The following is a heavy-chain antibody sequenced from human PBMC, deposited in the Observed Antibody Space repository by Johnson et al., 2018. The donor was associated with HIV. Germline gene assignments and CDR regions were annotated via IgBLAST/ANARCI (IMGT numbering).Heavy chain of an antibody. Sequence: VQLVESGGGLVQPGGSLRLSCAASGFIFSSYAMHWVRQAPGKGLEYVSAISSNGGSTYYANSVKGRFTISRDNSKNTLYLQMNSLRAEDTAVYYCAKDKEYSSSPGAFDIWGQGTMVTVSS. V-gene: IGHV3-64*01. CDR1: GFIFSSYA. CDR2: ISSNGGST. J-gene: IGHJ3*02. D-gene: IGHD6-6*01. CDR3: AKDKEYSSSPGAFDI.